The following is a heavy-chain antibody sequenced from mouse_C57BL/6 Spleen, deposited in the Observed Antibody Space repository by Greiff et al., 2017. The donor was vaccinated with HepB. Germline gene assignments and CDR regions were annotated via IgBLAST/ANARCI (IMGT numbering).Heavy chain of an antibody. CDR2: INPNNGGT. D-gene: IGHD1-1*01. V-gene: IGHV1-26*01. CDR3: ARNHYYGSDDY. Sequence: VQLQQSGPELVKPGASVKISCKASGYTFTDYYMNWVKQSHGKSLEWIGDINPNNGGTSYNQKFKGKATLTVDKSSSTAYMELRSLTSEDSAVYYCARNHYYGSDDYWGQGTTLTVSS. CDR1: GYTFTDYY. J-gene: IGHJ2*01.